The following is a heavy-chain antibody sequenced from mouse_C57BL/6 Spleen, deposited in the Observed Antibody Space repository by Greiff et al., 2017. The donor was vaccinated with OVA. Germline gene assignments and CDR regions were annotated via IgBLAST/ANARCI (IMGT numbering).Heavy chain of an antibody. V-gene: IGHV2-3*01. CDR2: IWGDGST. CDR3: ATYGNYWYFDV. J-gene: IGHJ1*03. Sequence: VQGVESGPGLVAPSQSLSITCTVSGFSLTSYGVSWVRQPPGKGLEWLGVIWGDGSTNYHSALISRMSISTDNSKSQGFLKLNSLQTDDTATYDCATYGNYWYFDVWGTGTTVTVSS. CDR1: GFSLTSYG. D-gene: IGHD2-1*01.